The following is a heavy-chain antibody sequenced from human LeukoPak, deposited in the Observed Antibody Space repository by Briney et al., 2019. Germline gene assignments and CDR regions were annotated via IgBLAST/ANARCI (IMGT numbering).Heavy chain of an antibody. CDR1: GYDVTNNR. CDR2: IYPGDSDT. Sequence: GESLKISCTGSGYDVTNNRIGWVRQMPGKGLEWMGIIYPGDSDTRYSPSFQGQVTISADKSVSTAYLQWSSLKASDTAMYYCARGIAEAAVTKFDYWGQGTLVTVSS. J-gene: IGHJ4*02. V-gene: IGHV5-51*01. D-gene: IGHD6-13*01. CDR3: ARGIAEAAVTKFDY.